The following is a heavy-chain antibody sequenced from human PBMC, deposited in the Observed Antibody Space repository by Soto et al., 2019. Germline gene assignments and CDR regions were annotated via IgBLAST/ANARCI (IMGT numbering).Heavy chain of an antibody. V-gene: IGHV1-69*06. CDR3: ARDLSAVKRFESFKYYRMDV. CDR1: GGTFSSNP. CDR2: IIPIFATP. J-gene: IGHJ6*02. D-gene: IGHD3-3*01. Sequence: QVQLMQSGAEVRKPGSSVTVSCKASGGTFSSNPISWVRQAPGQGLEWMGGIIPIFATPHYARRFLDRVTLTADRSTHTAYMELTGLTSEDTAIYYCARDLSAVKRFESFKYYRMDVWGQGTTVTVS.